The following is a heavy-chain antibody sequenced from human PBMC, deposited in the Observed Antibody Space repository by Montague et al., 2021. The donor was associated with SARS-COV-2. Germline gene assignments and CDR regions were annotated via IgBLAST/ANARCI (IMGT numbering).Heavy chain of an antibody. CDR3: ARDDIVLQGVTKGMDV. V-gene: IGHV4-38-2*02. D-gene: IGHD3-10*01. CDR2: MYYSGST. Sequence: ETLSLTCSVSGYSISSGYYWGWIRQPPGKGLEWVGNMYYSGSTYYNPSLKSRVTISIDTSKNQFSLKLSSVTAADTAVYYCARDDIVLQGVTKGMDVWGQGTTVTVSS. CDR1: GYSISSGYY. J-gene: IGHJ6*02.